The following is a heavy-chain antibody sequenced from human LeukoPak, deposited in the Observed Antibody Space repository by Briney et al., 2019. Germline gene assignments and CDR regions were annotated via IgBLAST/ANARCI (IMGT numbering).Heavy chain of an antibody. V-gene: IGHV3-23*01. D-gene: IGHD2-2*01. J-gene: IGHJ3*02. CDR1: GGTFSSYA. CDR2: ISGSGGST. Sequence: SCKASGGTFSSYAMSWVRQAPGKGLEWVSAISGSGGSTYYADSVKGRFTISRDNSKNTLYLQMNSLRAEDTAVYYCAKELVPSDAFDIWGQGTMVTVSS. CDR3: AKELVPSDAFDI.